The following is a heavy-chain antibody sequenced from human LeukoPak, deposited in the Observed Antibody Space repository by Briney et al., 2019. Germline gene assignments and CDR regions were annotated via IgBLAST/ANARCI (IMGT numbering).Heavy chain of an antibody. D-gene: IGHD2-15*01. CDR1: GGSISSYY. V-gene: IGHV4-59*01. Sequence: PSETLSLTCTVSGGSISSYYWSWIRQPPGKGLEWIEYIYYSGSTNYNPSLKSRVTISVDTSKNQFSLKLSSVTAADTAVYYCARAGDTVGGHYYYGMDVWGQGTTVTVSS. J-gene: IGHJ6*02. CDR3: ARAGDTVGGHYYYGMDV. CDR2: IYYSGST.